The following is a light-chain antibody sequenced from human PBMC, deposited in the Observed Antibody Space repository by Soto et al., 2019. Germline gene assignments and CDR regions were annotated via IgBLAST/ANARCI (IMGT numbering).Light chain of an antibody. CDR1: QGITNW. CDR2: AAS. CDR3: QHYNSYSEA. J-gene: IGKJ1*01. Sequence: DIQMTQSPSSVSASVGDRVIITCRASQGITNWLAWYQQKPGKAPKLLIHAASSLRSGVPSRFSGSGSGTEFTLTISSLQPDDFATYYCQHYNSYSEAFGQGTKVELK. V-gene: IGKV1D-16*01.